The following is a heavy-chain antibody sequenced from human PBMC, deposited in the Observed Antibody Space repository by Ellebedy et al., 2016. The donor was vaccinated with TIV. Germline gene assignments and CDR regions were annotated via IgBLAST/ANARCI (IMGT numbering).Heavy chain of an antibody. Sequence: GGSLRLXXAASGFTFSSYAMSWVRQAPGKGLEWVSAISGSGGSTYYADSVKGRFTISRDNSKNTLYLQMNSLRAEDTAVYYCAKVWVGATSLPFDYWGQGTLVTVSS. J-gene: IGHJ4*02. CDR2: ISGSGGST. D-gene: IGHD1-26*01. CDR3: AKVWVGATSLPFDY. V-gene: IGHV3-23*01. CDR1: GFTFSSYA.